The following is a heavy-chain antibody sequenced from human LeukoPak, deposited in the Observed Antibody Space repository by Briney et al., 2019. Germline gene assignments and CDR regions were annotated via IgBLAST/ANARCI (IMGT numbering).Heavy chain of an antibody. D-gene: IGHD2-2*02. J-gene: IGHJ4*02. CDR1: GFSLSTARMR. Sequence: SGPALVKPTQSLTLTCTFSGFSLSTARMRVGWIRQPPGKALEWLARIDWDDDKFYKTSLKTRLTISKDTSKNQVILIMTNMDPVDTATYYCARTISVTDYFDYWGPGTLVTVSS. CDR3: ARTISVTDYFDY. CDR2: IDWDDDK. V-gene: IGHV2-70*04.